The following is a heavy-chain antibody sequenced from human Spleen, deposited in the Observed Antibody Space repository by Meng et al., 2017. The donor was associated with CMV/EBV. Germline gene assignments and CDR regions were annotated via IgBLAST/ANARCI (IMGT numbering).Heavy chain of an antibody. CDR2: ISDNGIST. CDR1: GFAFSKYA. D-gene: IGHD5-18*01. CDR3: ATGRIQLPFGD. J-gene: IGHJ4*02. Sequence: GESLKISCAASGFAFSKYAMSWVRQAPGKGLDWVSVISDNGISTYYADSVKGRFTISRDKSKSRVYLQMNSLRVDDTAIYYCATGRIQLPFGDWGQGTLVTVSS. V-gene: IGHV3-23*01.